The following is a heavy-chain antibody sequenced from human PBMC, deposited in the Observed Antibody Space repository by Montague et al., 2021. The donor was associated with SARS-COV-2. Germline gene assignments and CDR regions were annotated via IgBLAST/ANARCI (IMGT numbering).Heavy chain of an antibody. J-gene: IGHJ4*02. CDR1: GFTFSSYG. Sequence: SRRLSCSASGFTFSSYGMHWVRQAPGKGLEWVAVIWYDGGNKYYADSVKGRFTISRDNSKNTLYLQMNSRRAEDTAVYYCAREGQVGATTGFDYWGQGTLVTVSS. CDR3: AREGQVGATTGFDY. CDR2: IWYDGGNK. V-gene: IGHV3-33*01. D-gene: IGHD1-26*01.